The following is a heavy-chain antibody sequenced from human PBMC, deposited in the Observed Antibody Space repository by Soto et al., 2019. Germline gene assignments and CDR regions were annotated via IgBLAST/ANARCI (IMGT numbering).Heavy chain of an antibody. V-gene: IGHV1-69*13. Sequence: GASVKVSCKASGGTFSSYAISWVRQAPGQGLEWMGGIIPIFGTANYAQKFQGRVTITADESTSTAYMELSSLRSEDTAVYYCARDQGRRHSSSWELDYWGQGTLVTVSS. J-gene: IGHJ4*02. CDR1: GGTFSSYA. CDR2: IIPIFGTA. CDR3: ARDQGRRHSSSWELDY. D-gene: IGHD6-13*01.